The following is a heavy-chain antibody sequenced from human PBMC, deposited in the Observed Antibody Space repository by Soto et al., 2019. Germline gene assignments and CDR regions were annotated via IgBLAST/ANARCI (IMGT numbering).Heavy chain of an antibody. CDR2: IGESGTPT. D-gene: IGHD2-2*01. J-gene: IGHJ6*02. V-gene: IGHV3-23*01. CDR3: ARYIPGVRYYGMDV. Sequence: EVQLLESGGGLVQPGGSLRLSCAASGFTFSSYAMKWVRRAPGKGLEWVSLIGESGTPTYYADSVKGRFTISRDNSGNTLFLEMYSLRAEDTAVYYCARYIPGVRYYGMDVWCQGTTVTVSS. CDR1: GFTFSSYA.